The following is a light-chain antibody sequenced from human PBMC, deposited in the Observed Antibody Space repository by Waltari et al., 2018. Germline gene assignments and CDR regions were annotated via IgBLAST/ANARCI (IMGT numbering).Light chain of an antibody. Sequence: EIVLTQSPATLSLSPGERVTLSCRASQNIRSYLAWYQPKHGQAPRLLIYDASNRATGIPARFSGSGSETDFTLTISSLEPEDFAVYYCQQRSNWPLTFGGGTKVEIK. CDR3: QQRSNWPLT. V-gene: IGKV3-11*01. CDR1: QNIRSY. CDR2: DAS. J-gene: IGKJ4*01.